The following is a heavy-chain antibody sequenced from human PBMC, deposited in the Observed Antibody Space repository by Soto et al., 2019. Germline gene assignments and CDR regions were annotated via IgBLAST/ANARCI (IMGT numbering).Heavy chain of an antibody. J-gene: IGHJ4*02. CDR2: INPGGGSP. V-gene: IGHV1-46*01. Sequence: QVRLVQSGAEVKKPGASVKVSCKASGYTFTNYYIHWVRQAPGQGLEWMGIINPGGGSPNYAQKFQGRITMTRDTSTNTVYKEVSSLRSEDTAVFYCAGGGPEMATIGSFDYWGQGTVVTVPS. D-gene: IGHD5-12*01. CDR1: GYTFTNYY. CDR3: AGGGPEMATIGSFDY.